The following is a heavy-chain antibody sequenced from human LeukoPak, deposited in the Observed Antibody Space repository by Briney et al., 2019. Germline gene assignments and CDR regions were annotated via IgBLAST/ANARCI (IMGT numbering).Heavy chain of an antibody. CDR3: ARSLGYCSGGSCFPFDY. CDR1: GFTFSSYW. J-gene: IGHJ4*02. CDR2: INSDGSST. V-gene: IGHV3-74*01. Sequence: GGSLRLSCAASGFTFSSYWMHWVRQAPGKGLVWVSRINSDGSSTAYADSVKGRFTISRDNAKNSLYLQMDSLRAEDTAVYYCARSLGYCSGGSCFPFDYWGQGTLVTVSS. D-gene: IGHD2-15*01.